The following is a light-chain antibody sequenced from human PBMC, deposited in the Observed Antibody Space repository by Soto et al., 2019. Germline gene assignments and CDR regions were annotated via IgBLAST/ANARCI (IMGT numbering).Light chain of an antibody. Sequence: EMVLTQSPGTLSLSPGERATLSCRASQSVTSNYFAWYQQKPGQAPRLLIFGVSDRATGIPDRFSASGSGTDFTLTISRLEPEDFAVYYCLQYGDSPRTFGQGTKVEIK. V-gene: IGKV3-20*01. CDR3: LQYGDSPRT. CDR1: QSVTSNY. CDR2: GVS. J-gene: IGKJ1*01.